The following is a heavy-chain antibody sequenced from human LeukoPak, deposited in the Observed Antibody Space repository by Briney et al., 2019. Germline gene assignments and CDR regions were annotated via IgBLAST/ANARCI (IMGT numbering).Heavy chain of an antibody. CDR2: INPNSGDT. CDR3: ARDPGYSSPRGDY. Sequence: ASVKVSCKASGYSFSGHYMDWVRQAPGQGLEWMGWINPNSGDTNYAQKFRGRVTMTRDTSISTAYMELSRLRSDDTAVYYCARDPGYSSPRGDYWGQGTLVTVSS. D-gene: IGHD5-18*01. J-gene: IGHJ4*02. V-gene: IGHV1-2*02. CDR1: GYSFSGHY.